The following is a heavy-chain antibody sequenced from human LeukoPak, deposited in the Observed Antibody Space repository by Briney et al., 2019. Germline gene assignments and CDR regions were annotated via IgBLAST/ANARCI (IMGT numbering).Heavy chain of an antibody. J-gene: IGHJ3*02. CDR3: ARLFYYSSGYYALDI. Sequence: ASVKVSCKTSGYTFTTYDINWVRQAPGQGLEWMGGMDAKSGKTAYSQKFLGRVTITRNTSISTAYMEVSSLRSEDTAVYYCARLFYYSSGYYALDIWGQGTKVTVSS. V-gene: IGHV1-8*01. CDR1: GYTFTTYD. CDR2: MDAKSGKT. D-gene: IGHD3-10*01.